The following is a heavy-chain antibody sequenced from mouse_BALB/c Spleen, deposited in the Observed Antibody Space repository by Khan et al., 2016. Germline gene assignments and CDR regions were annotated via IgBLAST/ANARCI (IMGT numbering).Heavy chain of an antibody. CDR2: IWGDGST. J-gene: IGHJ3*01. V-gene: IGHV2-6-7*01. CDR1: GFSLTGYG. Sequence: QVQLKESGPGLVAPSQSLSITCTVPGFSLTGYGVNWGRQPPGKGLEWRGTIWGDGSTVYNSALKSRLSISKDNSKSQVFLKMNSLQTDDTARYYCARVFDYVPGVFAYWGQGTLVTVSA. D-gene: IGHD1-1*02. CDR3: ARVFDYVPGVFAY.